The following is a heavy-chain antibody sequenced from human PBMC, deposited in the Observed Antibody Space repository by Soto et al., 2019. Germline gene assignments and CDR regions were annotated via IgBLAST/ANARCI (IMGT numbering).Heavy chain of an antibody. D-gene: IGHD2-21*02. CDR1: GGTLSGYY. Sequence: PSDALCFTWAGYGGTLSGYYWSWIRQPPGKGLEWIGEINHSGSTNYNPSLKSRVTISVDTSKNQFSLKLSSVTAADTAVYYCARLYRRTHYWGKGPLVTVS. CDR3: ARLYRRTHY. V-gene: IGHV4-34*08. J-gene: IGHJ4*02. CDR2: INHSGST.